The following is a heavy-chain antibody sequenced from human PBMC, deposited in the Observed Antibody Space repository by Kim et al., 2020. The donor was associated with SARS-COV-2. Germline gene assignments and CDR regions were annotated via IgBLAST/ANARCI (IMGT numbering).Heavy chain of an antibody. J-gene: IGHJ3*02. CDR2: ISYDGSNK. Sequence: GGSLRLSCAASGFTFSSYGMHWVRQAPGKGLEWVAVISYDGSNKYYADSVKGRFTISRDNSKNTLYLQMNSLRAEDTAVYYCARESITMVRGVFWAFDIWGQGTMVTVSS. D-gene: IGHD3-10*01. CDR3: ARESITMVRGVFWAFDI. CDR1: GFTFSSYG. V-gene: IGHV3-33*05.